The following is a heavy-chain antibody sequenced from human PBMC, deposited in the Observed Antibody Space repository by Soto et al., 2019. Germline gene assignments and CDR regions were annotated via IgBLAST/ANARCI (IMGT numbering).Heavy chain of an antibody. CDR3: ARGHYFYSMDV. V-gene: IGHV4-30-2*01. Sequence: ASETLSLTCAVSGGSVSSGVFSWNWIRQPPGQGLEWIGYISHGGSPHYTPSLRSRVSISVDRSTNVISLNLTSMTPADTAVYFCARGHYFYSMDVCGQ. CDR1: GGSVSSGVFS. J-gene: IGHJ6*02. CDR2: ISHGGSP. D-gene: IGHD2-21*02.